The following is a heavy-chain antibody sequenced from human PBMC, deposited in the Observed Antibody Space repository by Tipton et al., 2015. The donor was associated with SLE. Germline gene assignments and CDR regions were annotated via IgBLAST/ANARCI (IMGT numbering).Heavy chain of an antibody. CDR3: ARENYFDY. V-gene: IGHV4-31*03. Sequence: TLSLTCTVSGDSISSGDYYWSWIRQHPGKGLEWLGYIYYSGSTYYNPSLKSRVTISADTSKNQFSLKLSSVTAADTAVYYCARENYFDYWGQGTLVTVSS. CDR1: GDSISSGDYY. CDR2: IYYSGST. J-gene: IGHJ4*02.